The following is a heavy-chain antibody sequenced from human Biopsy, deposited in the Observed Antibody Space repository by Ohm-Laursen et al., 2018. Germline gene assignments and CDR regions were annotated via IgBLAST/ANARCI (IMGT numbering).Heavy chain of an antibody. J-gene: IGHJ4*02. CDR1: GASISSYY. D-gene: IGHD5-12*01. V-gene: IGHV4-4*07. CDR3: AAVDYSAYTTVDH. CDR2: IYTSGST. Sequence: GTLSPTCTVSGASISSYYWTWIRQPAGKGLEWIGRIYTSGSTNYNPSLKSRVTMSVDTSKNQFSLKLTSLTAADTAVYFCAAVDYSAYTTVDHWGQGTLITVSS.